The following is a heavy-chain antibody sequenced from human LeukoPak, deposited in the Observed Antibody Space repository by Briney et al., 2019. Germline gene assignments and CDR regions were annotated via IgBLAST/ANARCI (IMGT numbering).Heavy chain of an antibody. Sequence: PGGPLRLSCAASGFTFSSYSMNWVRQAPGKGLEWVSSISNSSSYIYYADSVKGRFTISRDNAKNSLYLQMNSLRAEDKAVYYCARGGDSIVAPLYMDVWGKGTTVTVSS. D-gene: IGHD5-12*01. CDR1: GFTFSSYS. CDR3: ARGGDSIVAPLYMDV. V-gene: IGHV3-21*01. CDR2: ISNSSSYI. J-gene: IGHJ6*03.